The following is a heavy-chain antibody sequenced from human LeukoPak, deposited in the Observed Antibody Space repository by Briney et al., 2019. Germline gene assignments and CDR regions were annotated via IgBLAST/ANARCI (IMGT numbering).Heavy chain of an antibody. CDR2: IYYSGST. V-gene: IGHV4-39*01. J-gene: IGHJ3*02. Sequence: SSETLSLTCTVSGGSISSSSYYWGWIRQPPGKGLEWIGSIYYSGSTYYNPSLKSRVTISVDTSKNQFSLKLSSVTAADTAVYYCARPLYDAFDIWGQGTMVTVSS. CDR3: ARPLYDAFDI. D-gene: IGHD2-2*02. CDR1: GGSISSSSYY.